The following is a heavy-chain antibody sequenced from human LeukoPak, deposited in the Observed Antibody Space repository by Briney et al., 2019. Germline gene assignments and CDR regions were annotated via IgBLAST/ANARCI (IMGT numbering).Heavy chain of an antibody. Sequence: SVKVSCKASGGTFSSYAISWVRQAPGQGLEWMGGIIPIFGTANYAQKFQGRVTITADESTSTAYMELSSLRSEDTAVYYCARDRGHYYDSSGYYSPFDYWGQGTLVTVSS. D-gene: IGHD3-22*01. CDR1: GGTFSSYA. J-gene: IGHJ4*02. CDR3: ARDRGHYYDSSGYYSPFDY. CDR2: IIPIFGTA. V-gene: IGHV1-69*13.